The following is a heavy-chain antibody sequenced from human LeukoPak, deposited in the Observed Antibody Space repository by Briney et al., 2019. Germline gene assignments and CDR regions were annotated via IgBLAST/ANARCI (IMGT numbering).Heavy chain of an antibody. CDR3: ARDHSADYDFWSGYYTGYYYGMDV. CDR2: IYYSGST. D-gene: IGHD3-3*01. Sequence: SETLSLTCTVSGGSLSSYYWSWIRQPPGKGLEWIGYIYYSGSTNYNPSLKSRVTISVDTSKNQFSLKLSSVTAADTAVYYCARDHSADYDFWSGYYTGYYYGMDVWGQGTTVTVSS. J-gene: IGHJ6*02. CDR1: GGSLSSYY. V-gene: IGHV4-59*01.